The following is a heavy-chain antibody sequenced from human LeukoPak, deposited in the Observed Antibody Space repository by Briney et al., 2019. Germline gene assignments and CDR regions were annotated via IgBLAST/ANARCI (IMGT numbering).Heavy chain of an antibody. V-gene: IGHV1-2*04. D-gene: IGHD3-9*01. CDR2: INPNSGGT. Sequence: ASVKVSCKASGYTFTGYYMHWVRQAPGQGLEWMGWINPNSGGTNYAQKFQGWVTMTRDTSINTAYMELSRLRSDDTAVYYCARDAGGYDILTGYFDLWGRGTLVTVSS. CDR1: GYTFTGYY. CDR3: ARDAGGYDILTGYFDL. J-gene: IGHJ2*01.